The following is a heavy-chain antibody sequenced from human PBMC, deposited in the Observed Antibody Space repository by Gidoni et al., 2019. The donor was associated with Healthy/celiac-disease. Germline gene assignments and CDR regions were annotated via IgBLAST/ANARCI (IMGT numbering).Heavy chain of an antibody. Sequence: EVQLVESGGGLVQPGGSLRLSCAASGFSFSSYWMSWVRQAPGKGLEWVANIKEDGSEKYSVDSVKGRFTISRDNAKKSLYLQMNSLRAEDTAVYYCARGPLKGAFHIWGQGTMVTVSS. CDR3: ARGPLKGAFHI. V-gene: IGHV3-7*03. J-gene: IGHJ3*02. CDR1: GFSFSSYW. CDR2: IKEDGSEK.